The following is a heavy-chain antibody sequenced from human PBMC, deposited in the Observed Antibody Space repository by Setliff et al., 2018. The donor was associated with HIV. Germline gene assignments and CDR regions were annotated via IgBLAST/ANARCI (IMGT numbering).Heavy chain of an antibody. CDR2: FYYSGST. V-gene: IGHV4-61*01. CDR3: ARDLRFDP. J-gene: IGHJ5*02. CDR1: DGSMTSGSYY. Sequence: SETLSLTCSVSDGSMTSGSYYWGWIRQPPGKGLEWIGCFYYSGSTNYNPSLKSRVTISVDTSKNQFSLKLSSVIAADTAVYYCARDLRFDPWGQGTLVTVSS.